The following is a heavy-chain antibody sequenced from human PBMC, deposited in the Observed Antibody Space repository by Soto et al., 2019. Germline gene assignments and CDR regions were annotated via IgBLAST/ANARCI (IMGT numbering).Heavy chain of an antibody. CDR2: IIPIFGTA. J-gene: IGHJ4*02. V-gene: IGHV1-69*13. D-gene: IGHD3-22*01. Sequence: ASVKVSCKASGFPFTSYAISWVRQAPGQGLEWMGGIIPIFGTANYAQKFQGRVTITADESTSTAYMELSSLRSEDTAVYYCAREMGYYDSSGYSCWGQGTLVTVSS. CDR1: GFPFTSYA. CDR3: AREMGYYDSSGYSC.